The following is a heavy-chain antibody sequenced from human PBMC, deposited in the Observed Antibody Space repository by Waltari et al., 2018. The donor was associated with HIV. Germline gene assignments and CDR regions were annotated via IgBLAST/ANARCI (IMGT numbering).Heavy chain of an antibody. Sequence: QVQLQQWRAGLLTPSETLSLTCAVYGGSFGGYYWSCIRQPPGTGMAWIGEINHSGFTNYNPSLKSPVARSVDTSKNQFSLKMSSVTAADTAVYYCARGPVVVVITHAFDIWGQGTMVTVSS. CDR1: GGSFGGYY. D-gene: IGHD3-22*01. CDR2: INHSGFT. J-gene: IGHJ3*02. CDR3: ARGPVVVVITHAFDI. V-gene: IGHV4-34*01.